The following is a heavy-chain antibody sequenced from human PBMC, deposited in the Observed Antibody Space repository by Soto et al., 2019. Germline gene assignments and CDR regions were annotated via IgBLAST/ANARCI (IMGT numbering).Heavy chain of an antibody. V-gene: IGHV1-2*04. D-gene: IGHD3-9*01. Sequence: GASVKVSCKASGYTFTGYYMHWVRQAPGQGLEWMGWINPNSGGTNYAQKFQGWVTMTRDTSISTAYMELSRLRSDDTAVYYCARDILTGNYYFDYWGQGTLVTVSS. CDR1: GYTFTGYY. CDR2: INPNSGGT. CDR3: ARDILTGNYYFDY. J-gene: IGHJ4*02.